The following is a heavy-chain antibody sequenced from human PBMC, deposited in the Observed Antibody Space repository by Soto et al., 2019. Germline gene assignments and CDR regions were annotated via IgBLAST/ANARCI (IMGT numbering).Heavy chain of an antibody. J-gene: IGHJ4*02. CDR1: GFTFSGSA. Sequence: GGSLRLSGAASGFTFSGSARHGVRQASGKGREWVGRIRSKGNRYATSFAASVKGRFTISRDDSRNTAYLQMNSLKTEDTAVYYCTTQEIVGATGYWGQGT. CDR3: TTQEIVGATGY. D-gene: IGHD1-26*01. CDR2: IRSKGNRYAT. V-gene: IGHV3-73*01.